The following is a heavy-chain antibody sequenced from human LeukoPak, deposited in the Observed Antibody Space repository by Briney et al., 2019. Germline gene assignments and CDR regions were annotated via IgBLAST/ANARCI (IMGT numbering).Heavy chain of an antibody. D-gene: IGHD3-9*01. CDR2: IYTSGST. CDR3: ARGDWLLSPFDY. V-gene: IGHV4-4*07. J-gene: IGHJ4*02. CDR1: GGSISSYY. Sequence: PSETLSLTCTVSGGSISSYYWSWLRQPAGKGLEWIGRIYTSGSTNYNPSLKSRVTMSVDTSKNQFSPKLSSVTAADTAVYYCARGDWLLSPFDYWGQGTLVTVSS.